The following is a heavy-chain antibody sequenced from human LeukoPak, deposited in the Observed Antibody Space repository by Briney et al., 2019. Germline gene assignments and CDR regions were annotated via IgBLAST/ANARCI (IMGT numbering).Heavy chain of an antibody. Sequence: ASVKVSCKASGYTFSDYYVHWVRQAPGQGLEWMGRINPKGGGTDYAQKLQGRVTMTRDTSIRTAYMQLSRLRSGDTAVYYCGRSANERYSNGWDVLWFDPWSQGTLVTVSS. CDR2: INPKGGGT. J-gene: IGHJ5*02. V-gene: IGHV1-2*06. D-gene: IGHD6-19*01. CDR1: GYTFSDYY. CDR3: GRSANERYSNGWDVLWFDP.